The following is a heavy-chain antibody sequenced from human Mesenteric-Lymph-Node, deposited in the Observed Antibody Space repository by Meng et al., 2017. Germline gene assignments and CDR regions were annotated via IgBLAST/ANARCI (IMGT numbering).Heavy chain of an antibody. CDR1: GFTFDDYA. V-gene: IGHV3-9*01. CDR2: ISWNSGSI. D-gene: IGHD3-10*01. J-gene: IGHJ6*02. CDR3: AKDIPRMVRGVIMGYYYYGMDV. Sequence: SLKISCAASGFTFDDYAMHWVRQAPGKGLEWVSGISWNSGSIGYADSVKGRFTISRDNAKNSLYLQMNSLRAEDTALYYCAKDIPRMVRGVIMGYYYYGMDVWGQGTTVTVSS.